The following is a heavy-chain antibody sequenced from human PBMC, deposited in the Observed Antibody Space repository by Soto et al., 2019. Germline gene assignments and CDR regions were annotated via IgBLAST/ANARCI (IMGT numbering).Heavy chain of an antibody. CDR1: GGTFSSYA. CDR2: IIPIFGTA. D-gene: IGHD3-10*01. J-gene: IGHJ6*02. V-gene: IGHV1-69*13. CDR3: ARRGGITMVRARKTYYYYGMNV. Sequence: GASVKVSCKASGGTFSSYAISWVRQAPGQGLEWTGGIIPIFGTANYAQKFQGRVTITADESTSTAYMELSSLRSEDTAVYYCARRGGITMVRARKTYYYYGMNVWGQGTTVTVSS.